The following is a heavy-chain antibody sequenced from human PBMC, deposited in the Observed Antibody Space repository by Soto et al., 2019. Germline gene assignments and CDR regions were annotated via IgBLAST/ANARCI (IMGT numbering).Heavy chain of an antibody. CDR2: TIPVFGKT. D-gene: IGHD3-10*01. Sequence: QAHLVQSGADVKKPGSSVKVSCRASEDTFSNYAISWLRQAPGQGLEWMGTTIPVFGKTAYAPKFQGRLTISADQSATTAFMELSSLRSDDTAVYYCARDQDPYYSASVSYYSNSFEFWGQGTLVTVSS. CDR3: ARDQDPYYSASVSYYSNSFEF. CDR1: EDTFSNYA. J-gene: IGHJ4*02. V-gene: IGHV1-69*18.